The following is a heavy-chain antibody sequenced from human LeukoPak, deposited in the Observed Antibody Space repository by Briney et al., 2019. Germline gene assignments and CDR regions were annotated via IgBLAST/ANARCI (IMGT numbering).Heavy chain of an antibody. V-gene: IGHV3-74*01. CDR2: INTDGSST. D-gene: IGHD3-10*01. CDR1: GFTFNSYW. CDR3: ARDRYGSGSFDY. Sequence: GGSLRLSCAASGFTFNSYWMHWVRQAPGKGLLWVSRINTDGSSTHYADSVKGRLTISRDNAKNMLYLQMNGLRAEDTAVYYCARDRYGSGSFDYWGQGTLVTVSS. J-gene: IGHJ4*02.